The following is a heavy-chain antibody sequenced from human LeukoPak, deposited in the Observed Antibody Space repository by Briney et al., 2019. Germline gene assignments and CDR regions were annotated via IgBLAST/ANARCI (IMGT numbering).Heavy chain of an antibody. V-gene: IGHV5-51*01. CDR3: ARQFCSGGSCYSVYDY. CDR1: GYSFTSYW. D-gene: IGHD2-15*01. Sequence: PGESLKISCKGSGYSFTSYWIGWVRQMPGKGLEWMGIIYPGDSDTRYSPSFQGQVTISADKSISTAYLQWSSLKASDTAMYYCARQFCSGGSCYSVYDYWGQGTLVTVSS. CDR2: IYPGDSDT. J-gene: IGHJ4*02.